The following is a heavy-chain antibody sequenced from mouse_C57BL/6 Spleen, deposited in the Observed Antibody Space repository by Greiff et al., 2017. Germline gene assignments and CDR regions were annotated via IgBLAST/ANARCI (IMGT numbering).Heavy chain of an antibody. CDR3: ARWGVTTVVAHFDY. V-gene: IGHV1-80*01. CDR2: IYPGGGDT. D-gene: IGHD1-1*01. CDR1: GYAFSSYW. J-gene: IGHJ2*01. Sequence: QVQLQQSGAELVKPGASVKISCKASGYAFSSYWMNWVKQRPGKGLEWIGQIYPGGGDTNYNGKFKGKATLTADKSSSTAYMQLSSLTSEDSAVYFCARWGVTTVVAHFDYWGQGTTLTVSS.